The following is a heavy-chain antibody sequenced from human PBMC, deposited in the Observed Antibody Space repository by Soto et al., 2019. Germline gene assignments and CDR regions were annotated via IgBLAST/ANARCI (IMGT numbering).Heavy chain of an antibody. CDR2: IYPGDSDT. Sequence: PGESVKISCXGSGYSFTSYWIGWVRQMPGKGLEWMGIIYPGDSDTRYSPSFQGQVTISADKSISTAYLQWSSLKASDTAMYYCPRSPGIQLWYGFHAFDIWGQGTMVTVSS. V-gene: IGHV5-51*01. CDR3: PRSPGIQLWYGFHAFDI. CDR1: GYSFTSYW. D-gene: IGHD5-18*01. J-gene: IGHJ3*02.